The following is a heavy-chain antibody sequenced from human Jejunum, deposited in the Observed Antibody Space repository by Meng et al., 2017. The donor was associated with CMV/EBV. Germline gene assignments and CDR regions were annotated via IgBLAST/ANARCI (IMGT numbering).Heavy chain of an antibody. V-gene: IGHV3-30*02. J-gene: IGHJ4*02. CDR3: AKNRDGIDS. Sequence: VQLLESGGGVVLPGGSLRLSCVTSGFIFSRSGMHWVRQAPGKPLEWVSFIHYAWDSQYYADSVKGRFTISRDDSRNTVYLQMNSLTTEDTAVYYCAKNRDGIDSWGQGTLVTVSS. CDR1: GFIFSRSG. D-gene: IGHD2/OR15-2a*01. CDR2: IHYAWDSQ.